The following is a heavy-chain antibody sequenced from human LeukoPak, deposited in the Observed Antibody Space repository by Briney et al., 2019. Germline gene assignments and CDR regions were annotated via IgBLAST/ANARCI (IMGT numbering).Heavy chain of an antibody. D-gene: IGHD3-22*01. Sequence: SETLSLTCTVSGGSITSYYWSWIRQPPGKGLEWIGYIYHSGSTNYSPSLKSRVTISVDTSENQFSLKLSSVTAADTAVYYCARDSRSFYDSRGYYGTFDYWGQGTLVTVSS. J-gene: IGHJ4*02. CDR1: GGSITSYY. V-gene: IGHV4-59*01. CDR3: ARDSRSFYDSRGYYGTFDY. CDR2: IYHSGST.